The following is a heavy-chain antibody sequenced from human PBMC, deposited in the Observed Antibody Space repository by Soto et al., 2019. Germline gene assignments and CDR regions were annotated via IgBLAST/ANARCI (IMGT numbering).Heavy chain of an antibody. D-gene: IGHD6-13*01. J-gene: IGHJ4*02. CDR3: SRGRHSSNWSGYYFDY. CDR2: IRSKIHGGTT. CDR1: GFTFRDYG. V-gene: IGHV3-49*03. Sequence: VQLVESGGGSVQPGRSLRLSCTTSGFTFRDYGMSWFRQAPGKGPEWVGFIRSKIHGGTTEYAASVKGRVSVSRDDSKSIAYLQMSSLKSEDTAVYYCSRGRHSSNWSGYYFDYWGQGTPVTVSS.